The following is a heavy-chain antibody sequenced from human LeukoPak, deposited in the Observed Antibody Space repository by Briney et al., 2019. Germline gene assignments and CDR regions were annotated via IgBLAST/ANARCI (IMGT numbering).Heavy chain of an antibody. J-gene: IGHJ4*02. CDR3: AKAYSAGWFEPYFDS. D-gene: IGHD1-26*01. CDR2: ISGSGGST. Sequence: QPGGALRLSCAASGFTFINYDMGWVRQTPGKGLEWVSAISGSGGSTSYAESLKGRFAISRDNSKNTLFLQMNSLRAEDTAVYYCAKAYSAGWFEPYFDSWGQGTLVTVSS. V-gene: IGHV3-23*01. CDR1: GFTFINYD.